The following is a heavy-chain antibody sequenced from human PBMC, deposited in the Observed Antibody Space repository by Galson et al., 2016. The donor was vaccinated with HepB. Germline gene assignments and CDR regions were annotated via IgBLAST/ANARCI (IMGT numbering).Heavy chain of an antibody. D-gene: IGHD4-23*01. CDR2: ISVYSGKT. Sequence: SVKVSCKASNYPFTNYGIAWVRQAPGHGLEWIGWISVYSGKTIYAQKVQGRLTLTTDTSTTPAHMDLRGLRSDDTAVYYCARAPSTVVTPLWDFWGQGTLVAVSS. J-gene: IGHJ4*02. CDR3: ARAPSTVVTPLWDF. V-gene: IGHV1-18*01. CDR1: NYPFTNYG.